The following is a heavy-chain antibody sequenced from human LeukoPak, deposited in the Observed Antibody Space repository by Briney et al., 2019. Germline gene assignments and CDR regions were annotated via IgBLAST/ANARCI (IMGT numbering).Heavy chain of an antibody. Sequence: ASVKVSCKASGYTITDYYLHWVRQAPGQGLEWMGWIIPNTGGTNYAQKFQDWVTMSSDTSISTAYMELSSLRSDDTTVYYCARGSPSYAQWHFDLWGRGTLVTVSS. CDR3: ARGSPSYAQWHFDL. V-gene: IGHV1-2*04. CDR2: IIPNTGGT. J-gene: IGHJ2*01. D-gene: IGHD2/OR15-2a*01. CDR1: GYTITDYY.